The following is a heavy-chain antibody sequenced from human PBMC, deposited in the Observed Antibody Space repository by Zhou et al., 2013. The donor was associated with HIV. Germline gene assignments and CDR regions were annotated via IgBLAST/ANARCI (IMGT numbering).Heavy chain of an antibody. Sequence: LVQSGAEMKKPGTSVKVSCQASGGIVISIAISWVRQAPGQGLEWMGGIIPIFGRANYAQKFRGRVAITTDESTNTAYMELSGLRSEDTGVYYCASPGDGSAVAAQYYFDYWGQGTLVTVSS. CDR3: ASPGDGSAVAAQYYFDY. CDR2: IIPIFGRA. D-gene: IGHD6-19*01. V-gene: IGHV1-69*05. J-gene: IGHJ4*02. CDR1: GGIVISIA.